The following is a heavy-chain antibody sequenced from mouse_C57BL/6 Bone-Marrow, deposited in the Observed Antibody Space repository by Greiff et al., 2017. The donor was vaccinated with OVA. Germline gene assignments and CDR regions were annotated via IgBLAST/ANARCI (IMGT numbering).Heavy chain of an antibody. D-gene: IGHD2-1*01. Sequence: VQLQQPGAELVRPGSSVKLSCKASGYTFTSYWMHWVKQRPIQGLEWIGNIDPSDSETHYNQKFKDKATLTVDKSSSTAYMQLSSLTSEDSAVYYCARSRDGNYVDYFDYWGQGTTLTVSS. CDR2: IDPSDSET. CDR1: GYTFTSYW. V-gene: IGHV1-52*01. J-gene: IGHJ2*01. CDR3: ARSRDGNYVDYFDY.